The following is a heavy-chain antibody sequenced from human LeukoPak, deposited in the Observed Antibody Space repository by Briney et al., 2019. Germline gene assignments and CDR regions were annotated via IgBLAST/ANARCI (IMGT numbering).Heavy chain of an antibody. Sequence: SETLSLTCTVSGGSISSSSYYWGWIRQPPGKGLEWIGSIYYSGSTYYNPSLKSRITISVDTSKNPFSLKLSSVTAADAAVYYCASYNYYYYYMDVWGKGTTVTVSS. CDR3: ASYNYYYYYMDV. V-gene: IGHV4-39*07. CDR2: IYYSGST. J-gene: IGHJ6*03. D-gene: IGHD2-2*02. CDR1: GGSISSSSYY.